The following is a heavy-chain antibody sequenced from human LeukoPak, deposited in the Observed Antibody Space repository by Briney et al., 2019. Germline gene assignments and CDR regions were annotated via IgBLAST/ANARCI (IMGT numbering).Heavy chain of an antibody. Sequence: SETLSLTCAVYGGSFSGYYWSWIRQPPGKGLEWIGEINHSGSTNYNPSLKSRVTISVDTSKNQFSLKLSSVTAADTAVYYCARGLHPEGYGNGYFDYWGQGTLLTVSS. CDR3: ARGLHPEGYGNGYFDY. J-gene: IGHJ4*02. D-gene: IGHD5-18*01. V-gene: IGHV4-34*01. CDR1: GGSFSGYY. CDR2: INHSGST.